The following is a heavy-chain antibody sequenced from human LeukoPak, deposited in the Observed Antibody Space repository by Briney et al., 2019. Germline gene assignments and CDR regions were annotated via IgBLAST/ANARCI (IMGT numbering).Heavy chain of an antibody. V-gene: IGHV4-59*01. Sequence: SDSLSLTCTVSGDSIRSYYWSWIRQPPGKGLEWIGHIFYSGSTNYNPSLKSRVTISVDTSQNQFSLKLSSVTAADTPVYYCARDVAYGDYDDPHYYFDYWGQGTLVTVSS. CDR3: ARDVAYGDYDDPHYYFDY. D-gene: IGHD4-17*01. CDR2: IFYSGST. CDR1: GDSIRSYY. J-gene: IGHJ4*02.